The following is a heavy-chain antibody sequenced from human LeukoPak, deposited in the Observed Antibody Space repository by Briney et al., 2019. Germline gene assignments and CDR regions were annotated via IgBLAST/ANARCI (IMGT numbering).Heavy chain of an antibody. V-gene: IGHV4-39*02. CDR2: IYYSGST. D-gene: IGHD6-19*01. CDR1: GGSISSSTYY. J-gene: IGHJ4*02. CDR3: ASTSGCLVRGFGY. Sequence: KPSETLSLTCTVSGGSISSSTYYWGWIRQPPGKGLEWIGSIYYSGSTYYNPSLKSRVTISVDTSKNHFSLKLSSVTAADTAVYYCASTSGCLVRGFGYWGQGTLVTVSS.